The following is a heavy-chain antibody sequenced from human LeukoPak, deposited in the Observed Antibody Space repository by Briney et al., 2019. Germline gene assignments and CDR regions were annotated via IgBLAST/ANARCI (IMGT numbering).Heavy chain of an antibody. J-gene: IGHJ5*02. CDR2: ISSRGSTI. CDR3: ARGPRITIFGVARRANWFDP. V-gene: IGHV3-11*01. CDR1: GFTFRDYY. Sequence: GGSLRLPCAASGFTFRDYYMSWIRQAPGKGLEWVSYISSRGSTIYYADSVKGRFTISRDNAKNSLYLQMNSLRAEDTAVYYCARGPRITIFGVARRANWFDPWGQGTLVTVSS. D-gene: IGHD3-3*01.